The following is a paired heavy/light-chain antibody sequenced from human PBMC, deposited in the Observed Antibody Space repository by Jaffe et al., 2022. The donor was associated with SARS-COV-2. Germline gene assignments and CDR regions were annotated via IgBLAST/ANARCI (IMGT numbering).Heavy chain of an antibody. J-gene: IGHJ4*02. CDR2: IYYAGNT. CDR3: ARQAWGSKGEFDY. D-gene: IGHD7-27*01. Sequence: QLQLQESGPGLVKPSETLSLICSVSGGSVSSSTYYWGWIRQPPGKGLEWIATIYYAGNTYYNPSLRSRVTISVDRSNNQFSLRLSSVTAADTSVYYCARQAWGSKGEFDYWGQGTLVTVSS. CDR1: GGSVSSSTYY. V-gene: IGHV4-39*01.
Light chain of an antibody. Sequence: QSVLTQPPSASGTPGQRVTISCSGSTSNIESNYVYWYQQLPGTAPKLLIYRINQRASGVPDRFSGSKSGTSASLAISGLRSEDEADYYCASWDDSLSGVIFGGGTKLTVL. J-gene: IGLJ2*01. CDR3: ASWDDSLSGVI. CDR1: TSNIESNY. V-gene: IGLV1-47*01. CDR2: RIN.